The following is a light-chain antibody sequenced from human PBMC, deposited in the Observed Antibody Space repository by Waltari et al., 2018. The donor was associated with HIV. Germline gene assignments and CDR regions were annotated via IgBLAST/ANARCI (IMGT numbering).Light chain of an antibody. Sequence: QSAPTPPASVSGSPGQSLPISSTGTSSALGGYNYVSWYQQHPGKAPKPMIYDVSNRPSGVSNRFSGSKSGNTASLTISGLQAEDEADYYCSSYTISSTLVFGGGTKLTVL. CDR3: SSYTISSTLV. CDR1: SSALGGYNY. V-gene: IGLV2-14*01. CDR2: DVS. J-gene: IGLJ2*01.